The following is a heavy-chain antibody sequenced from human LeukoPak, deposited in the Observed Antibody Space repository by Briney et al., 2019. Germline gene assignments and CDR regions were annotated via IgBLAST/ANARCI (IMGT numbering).Heavy chain of an antibody. J-gene: IGHJ4*02. V-gene: IGHV3-7*04. CDR2: IKQDGSKK. CDR1: GFPFSSCW. D-gene: IGHD5-24*01. Sequence: GGSLSLSCVASGFPFSSCWMTWVRQAPGKGLEWVANIKQDGSKKSYVDSVKGRFTISRDNAKNSLYLQMNSLRAEDTAIYYCTRVGYIDEGIDYWGQGTLVTVSS. CDR3: TRVGYIDEGIDY.